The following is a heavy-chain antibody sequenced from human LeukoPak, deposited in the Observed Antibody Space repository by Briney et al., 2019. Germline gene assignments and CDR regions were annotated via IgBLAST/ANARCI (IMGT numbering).Heavy chain of an antibody. D-gene: IGHD3-10*01. V-gene: IGHV1-69*04. CDR2: IIPILGIA. Sequence: ASVKVSCKASGYTFTSYGISWVRQAPGQGLEWMGRIIPILGIANYAQKFQGRVTITADKSTSTAYMELSSLRSEDTAVYYCAREGTDGSGSYYNGWFDPWGQGTLVTVSS. J-gene: IGHJ5*02. CDR3: AREGTDGSGSYYNGWFDP. CDR1: GYTFTSYG.